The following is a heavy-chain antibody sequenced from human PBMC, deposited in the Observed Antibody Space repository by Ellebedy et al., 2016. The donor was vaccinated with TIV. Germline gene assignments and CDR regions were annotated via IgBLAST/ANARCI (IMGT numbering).Heavy chain of an antibody. Sequence: SETLSLTXTVSGGSVDSGSYYWSWIRQPPGKGLEWIGYIYYSGNTNYNPSLKSRVTISVDTSKNQFSLKLSSVTSADTAVYYCARDSGAFDIWGQGTMVTVSS. CDR3: ARDSGAFDI. CDR2: IYYSGNT. CDR1: GGSVDSGSYY. V-gene: IGHV4-61*01. J-gene: IGHJ3*02.